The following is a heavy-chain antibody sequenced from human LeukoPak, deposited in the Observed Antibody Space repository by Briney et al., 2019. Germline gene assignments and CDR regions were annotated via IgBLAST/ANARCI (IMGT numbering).Heavy chain of an antibody. Sequence: NTGGSLRLSCAASGFTFSSYSMNWVRQAPGKGLEWVSSISSSSSYIYYADSVKGRFTISRDNAKNSLYLQMNSLRAEDTAVYYCARKPPPSYYYGSGSYYKGSWFDPWGQGTLVTVSS. D-gene: IGHD3-10*01. CDR3: ARKPPPSYYYGSGSYYKGSWFDP. CDR1: GFTFSSYS. CDR2: ISSSSSYI. J-gene: IGHJ5*02. V-gene: IGHV3-21*01.